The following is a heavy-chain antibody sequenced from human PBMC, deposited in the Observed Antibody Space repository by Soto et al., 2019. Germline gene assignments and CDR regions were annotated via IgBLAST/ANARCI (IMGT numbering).Heavy chain of an antibody. CDR3: AKGLYSGSYFDY. Sequence: EVQLLESGGGLVQPGGSLRLSCAASGFTFISYGMTWVRQAPGKGLEWVSTISGSGGSTYYADSVKGQFTISRDNSKNTLYLQMNSLRAEDTAVYYCAKGLYSGSYFDYWGQGTLVTVSS. V-gene: IGHV3-23*01. CDR2: ISGSGGST. D-gene: IGHD1-26*01. J-gene: IGHJ4*02. CDR1: GFTFISYG.